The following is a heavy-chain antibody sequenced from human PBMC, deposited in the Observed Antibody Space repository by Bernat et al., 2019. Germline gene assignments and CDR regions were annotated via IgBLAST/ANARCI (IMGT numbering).Heavy chain of an antibody. V-gene: IGHV3-23*01. CDR3: AKDTDFQIGSDSYGYYYGMDV. CDR1: GFTFSSYA. J-gene: IGHJ6*02. D-gene: IGHD5-18*01. CDR2: ISGSDGTT. Sequence: EVQLLESGGGLVQPGGSLRLSCAASGFTFSSYAMTWVRQAPGKGLEWVSAISGSDGTTYYADSVKGRFTISRDNSKNTLYLQMNSLRAEDTAIYYCAKDTDFQIGSDSYGYYYGMDVWGQGTTVTVSS.